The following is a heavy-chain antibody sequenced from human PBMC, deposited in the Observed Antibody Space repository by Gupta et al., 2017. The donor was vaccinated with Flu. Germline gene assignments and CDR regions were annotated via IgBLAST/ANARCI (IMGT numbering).Heavy chain of an antibody. Sequence: EVQLVESGGGLVQPGGSLRLSCAAAGFTFSSYRMNWCRQAPGKGLEWVANIKQEGSEKYYVDSVKGRFTISRDNAKNSLYLQMNSLRAEDTAVYYCARDSVYYYYGMDVWGQGTTVTVS. CDR3: ARDSVYYYYGMDV. CDR1: GFTFSSYR. V-gene: IGHV3-7*04. J-gene: IGHJ6*02. CDR2: IKQEGSEK.